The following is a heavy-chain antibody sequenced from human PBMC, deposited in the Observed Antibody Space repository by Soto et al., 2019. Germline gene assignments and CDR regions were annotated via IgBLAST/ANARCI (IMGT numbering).Heavy chain of an antibody. Sequence: EVQLAESGGGLVQPGGSLRLSCAASGFSLSNYWMSWVRQAPGKGLEWVANIKEDESEKYYVDSVKGRFTISRDNAKNSLYLQMNRLRGEDTAVYYCAREGVRGVNWFDPWGQGTLVTVSS. CDR3: AREGVRGVNWFDP. D-gene: IGHD3-10*01. CDR1: GFSLSNYW. V-gene: IGHV3-7*01. J-gene: IGHJ5*02. CDR2: IKEDESEK.